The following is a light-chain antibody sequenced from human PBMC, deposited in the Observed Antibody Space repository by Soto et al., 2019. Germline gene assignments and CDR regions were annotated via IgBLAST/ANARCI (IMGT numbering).Light chain of an antibody. CDR2: AAS. CDR1: ESIATY. Sequence: DIQLTQSPSSLSASVGDRVTITCRTSESIATYLNWFQQRPGKAPNLLISAASNLQSGVPSRFSGRGSGTDFTLTISSLQPEDSATYYCEQASTFPYSLGQGTKVDIK. CDR3: EQASTFPYS. V-gene: IGKV1-39*01. J-gene: IGKJ2*03.